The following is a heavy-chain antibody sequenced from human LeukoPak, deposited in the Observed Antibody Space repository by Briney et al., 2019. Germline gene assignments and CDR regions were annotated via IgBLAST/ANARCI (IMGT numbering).Heavy chain of an antibody. Sequence: AALAVSRAYIPRAYQAPGKGLEWFSLIFCNGDTHYADSVKGRFTISRDTSKNTVYLQMNSLRVEDTAMYYCTRDQMNYWGQGTLVTVS. CDR2: IFCNGDT. D-gene: IGHD5-24*01. J-gene: IGHJ4*02. V-gene: IGHV3-53*01. CDR1: ALAVSRAY. CDR3: TRDQMNY.